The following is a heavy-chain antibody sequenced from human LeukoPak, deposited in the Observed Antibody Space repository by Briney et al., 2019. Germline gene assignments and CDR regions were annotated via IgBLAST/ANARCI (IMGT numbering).Heavy chain of an antibody. CDR1: GASITTYF. D-gene: IGHD3-16*01. Sequence: SETLSLTCTVSGASITTYFWSWIRQPPGKGLEWIGNIYNRGNTNYNPSLKSRVTISVDTSKNQFSLKLSSVTAADTAVYYCARTPGGSYFDYWGQGTLVTVSS. V-gene: IGHV4-59*08. CDR2: IYNRGNT. CDR3: ARTPGGSYFDY. J-gene: IGHJ4*02.